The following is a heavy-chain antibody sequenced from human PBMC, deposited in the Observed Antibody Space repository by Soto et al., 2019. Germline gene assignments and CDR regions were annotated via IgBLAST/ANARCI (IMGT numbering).Heavy chain of an antibody. CDR2: IYHSGST. CDR3: ARERPDGARLDP. D-gene: IGHD6-6*01. CDR1: GGSISSGDYY. J-gene: IGHJ5*02. V-gene: IGHV4-30-4*01. Sequence: QVQLQESGPGLVKPSQTLSLTCTVSGGSISSGDYYWSWIRQPPGKGLEWIGYIYHSGSTYYNPPLKSRVTISVDTAKTQFSLKLSSVTAADTAVYYCARERPDGARLDPWGQGTLVTVSS.